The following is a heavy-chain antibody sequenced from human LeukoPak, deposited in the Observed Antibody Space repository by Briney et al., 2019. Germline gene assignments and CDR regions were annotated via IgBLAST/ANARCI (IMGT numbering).Heavy chain of an antibody. Sequence: GGSLRLSCAASGFTFSNFAMTWVRQAPGKGLEWVSSISGNGGSTYYADSVKGRSTISRDNSKNTLYLQMNSLRAEDSAVYYCLVTTRSRGFDYWGQGTLVTVSS. D-gene: IGHD1/OR15-1a*01. CDR2: ISGNGGST. J-gene: IGHJ4*02. CDR3: LVTTRSRGFDY. V-gene: IGHV3-23*01. CDR1: GFTFSNFA.